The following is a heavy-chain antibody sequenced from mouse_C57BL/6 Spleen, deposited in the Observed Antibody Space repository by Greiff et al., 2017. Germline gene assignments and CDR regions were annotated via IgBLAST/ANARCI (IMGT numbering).Heavy chain of an antibody. J-gene: IGHJ2*01. V-gene: IGHV1-64*01. Sequence: QVQLQQPGAELVKPGASVKLSCTASGYTFTSYWMHWVKQRPGQGLEWIGLIHPNSGSTNYNEKFKSKATLTVDKSSSTAYMQLSSLTSEDSAVYYCARETGGGDYGGQGTTLTVSS. D-gene: IGHD4-1*01. CDR2: IHPNSGST. CDR1: GYTFTSYW. CDR3: ARETGGGDY.